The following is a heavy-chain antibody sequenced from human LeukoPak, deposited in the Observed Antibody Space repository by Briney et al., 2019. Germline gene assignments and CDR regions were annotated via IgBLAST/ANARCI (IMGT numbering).Heavy chain of an antibody. V-gene: IGHV3-73*01. CDR2: IRSKANSYAT. CDR3: TRLEWLAPYYYYGMDV. CDR1: GFTFSGSA. J-gene: IGHJ6*02. Sequence: PGGSLRLSCAASGFTFSGSAMHWVRQASGKGLEWVGRIRSKANSYATAYAASVKGRFTISRDDSKNTAYLQMNSLKTEDTAVYYCTRLEWLAPYYYYGMDVWGQGTTVTVSS. D-gene: IGHD6-19*01.